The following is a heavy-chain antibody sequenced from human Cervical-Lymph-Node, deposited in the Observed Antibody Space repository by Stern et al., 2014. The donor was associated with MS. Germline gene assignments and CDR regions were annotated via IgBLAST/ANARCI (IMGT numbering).Heavy chain of an antibody. J-gene: IGHJ5*02. D-gene: IGHD6-19*01. Sequence: QVQLQQWGAGLLKPSETLSLTCAVYGGSFSGYYWSWIRQPPGKGLELIGEINHSGSTNYNPSLKSRVTISVDTSKNQFSLKLSSVTAADTAVYYCAREYGSGWYNWFDPWGQGTLVTVSS. CDR1: GGSFSGYY. CDR2: INHSGST. CDR3: AREYGSGWYNWFDP. V-gene: IGHV4-34*01.